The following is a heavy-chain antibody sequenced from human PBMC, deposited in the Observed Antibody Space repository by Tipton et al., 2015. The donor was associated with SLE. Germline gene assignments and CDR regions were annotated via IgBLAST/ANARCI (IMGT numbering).Heavy chain of an antibody. V-gene: IGHV4-34*01. CDR3: ARFRYYDLLYYFDY. J-gene: IGHJ4*02. CDR2: IYYSGST. Sequence: LRLSCAVYGGSFSGYFWNWIRQPPGKGLEWIGSIYYSGSTYYNPSLKSRVTISVDTSKNQFSLKLSSVTAADTAVYYCARFRYYDLLYYFDYWGQGTLVTVSS. D-gene: IGHD3-3*01. CDR1: GGSFSGYF.